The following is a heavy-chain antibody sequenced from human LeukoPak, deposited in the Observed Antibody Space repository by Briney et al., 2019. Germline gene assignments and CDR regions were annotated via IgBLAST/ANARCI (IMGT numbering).Heavy chain of an antibody. CDR2: IYYSGST. V-gene: IGHV4-31*03. D-gene: IGHD3-3*01. J-gene: IGHJ4*02. CDR1: GGSISSGGYY. CDR3: ARHFLEWFAFDY. Sequence: SETLSLTCTVSGGSISSGGYYWSWLRQHPGKGLEWIGYIYYSGSTYYNPSLKSRVTISVDTSKNQFSLKLSSVTAADTAVYYCARHFLEWFAFDYWGQGTLVTVSS.